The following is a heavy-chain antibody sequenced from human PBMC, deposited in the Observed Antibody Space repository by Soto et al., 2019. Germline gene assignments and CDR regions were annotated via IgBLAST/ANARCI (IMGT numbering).Heavy chain of an antibody. Sequence: QVQLVQSGAEVKKPGASVKVSCKVSGYTLTELSMHWVRQTPGKGLQWMGGFDPEDGETIYAEKFQGRVTMTEDTSTDTAYMELSSLRSEDTAVYYCATDLYGPWGGQVVAGAIELEGWGQGTLVTVSS. CDR3: ATDLYGPWGGQVVAGAIELEG. CDR2: FDPEDGET. V-gene: IGHV1-24*01. J-gene: IGHJ4*02. D-gene: IGHD2-2*02. CDR1: GYTLTELS.